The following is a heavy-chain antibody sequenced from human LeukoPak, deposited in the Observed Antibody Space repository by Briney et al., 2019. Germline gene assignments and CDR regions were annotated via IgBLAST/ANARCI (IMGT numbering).Heavy chain of an antibody. CDR1: GFIFNTYV. D-gene: IGHD3-9*01. J-gene: IGHJ3*01. Sequence: PGGSLRLSCAASGFIFNTYVMHWVRQAPGKGLEWLAFIRYDGSNKNYADSVKGRFTISRDNSKDTLSLQMNSLRAEDTAVYYCAKGKWGLTLNNFDVWGQGTMVTVSS. CDR3: AKGKWGLTLNNFDV. V-gene: IGHV3-30*02. CDR2: IRYDGSNK.